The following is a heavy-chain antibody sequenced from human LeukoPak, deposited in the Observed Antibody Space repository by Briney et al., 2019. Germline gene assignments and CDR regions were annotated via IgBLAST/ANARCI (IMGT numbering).Heavy chain of an antibody. V-gene: IGHV4-61*02. J-gene: IGHJ3*02. CDR2: IYYSGST. Sequence: PSQTLSLTCTVSGGSISSGSYYWSWIRQPAGKGLEWIGRIYYSGSTYYNPSLKSRVTISVDTSKNQFSLKLSSVTAADTAVYYCARDQVQLGDAFDIWGQGTMVTVSS. CDR1: GGSISSGSYY. D-gene: IGHD1-1*01. CDR3: ARDQVQLGDAFDI.